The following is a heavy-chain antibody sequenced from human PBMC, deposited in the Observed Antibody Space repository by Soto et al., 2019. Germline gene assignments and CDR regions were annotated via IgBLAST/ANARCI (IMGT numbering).Heavy chain of an antibody. D-gene: IGHD6-19*01. J-gene: IGHJ4*02. V-gene: IGHV1-58*02. CDR2: IVVGTGST. CDR3: TAATPDVSVAGTGFDY. CDR1: GFTFTSPA. Sequence: QEQLVQSGPEVKKPGTSVKVSCKSSGFTFTSPAMQWVRQARGQRLEWIGWIVVGTGSTNYAQKFQERVTMSRDTSTGTVYMEMRSLTYEDTAVYYCTAATPDVSVAGTGFDYWGQGTLVTVSS.